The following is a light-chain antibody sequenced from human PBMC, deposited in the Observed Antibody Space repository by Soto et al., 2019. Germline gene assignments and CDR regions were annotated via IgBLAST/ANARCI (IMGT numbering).Light chain of an antibody. J-gene: IGLJ2*01. CDR2: KDS. V-gene: IGLV3-25*03. CDR3: QSADSSSTSVV. CDR1: ALPKQY. Sequence: SYELTQPPSVSVSPGQTARITCSGDALPKQYAYWYQQKPGQAPVLVIYKDSERPSGIPERFSGSSSGTTVTLTISGVQAEDEADDYCQSADSSSTSVVFGGGTKLTVL.